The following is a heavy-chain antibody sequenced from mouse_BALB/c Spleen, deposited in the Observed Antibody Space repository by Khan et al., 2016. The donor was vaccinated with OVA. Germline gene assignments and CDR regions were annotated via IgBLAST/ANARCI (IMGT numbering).Heavy chain of an antibody. CDR1: GYTFTSYY. CDR2: INPSNGDT. V-gene: IGHV1S81*02. D-gene: IGHD2-10*02. CDR3: TRSGYGCFAY. J-gene: IGHJ3*01. Sequence: QVQLQQSGAELVKPGASVKLSCKASGYTFTSYYMYWVKQRPGQGLEWIGEINPSNGDTNFNEKFKSKATLTVDKSSSTAYMQLSRLTSEDSAVFYCTRSGYGCFAYWGQGALVTVSA.